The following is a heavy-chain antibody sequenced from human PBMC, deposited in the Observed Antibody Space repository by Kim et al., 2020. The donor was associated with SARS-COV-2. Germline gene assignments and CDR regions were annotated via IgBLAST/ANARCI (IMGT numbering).Heavy chain of an antibody. D-gene: IGHD6-13*01. Sequence: GGSLRLSCAASGFTFSSYAMSWVRQAPGKGLEWVSAISGSGGSTYYADSVKGRFTISRDNSKNTLYLQMNSLRAEDTAVYYCAKARAFRSSWYYFDYWGQGTLVTVSS. CDR2: ISGSGGST. CDR3: AKARAFRSSWYYFDY. J-gene: IGHJ4*02. CDR1: GFTFSSYA. V-gene: IGHV3-23*01.